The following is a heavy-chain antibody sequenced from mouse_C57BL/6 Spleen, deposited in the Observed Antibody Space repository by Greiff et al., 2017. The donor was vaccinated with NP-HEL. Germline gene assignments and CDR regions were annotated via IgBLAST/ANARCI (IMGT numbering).Heavy chain of an antibody. D-gene: IGHD1-1*01. V-gene: IGHV1-80*01. Sequence: VQLQQSGAELVKPGASVKISCKASGYAFSSYWMNWVKQRPGKGLEWIGQIYPGDGDTNYNGQFKGKATLTADKSSSTAYMQLSSLTSEDSAVYFCAKPGGGSSYFDYWGQGTTLTVSS. CDR2: IYPGDGDT. CDR1: GYAFSSYW. J-gene: IGHJ2*01. CDR3: AKPGGGSSYFDY.